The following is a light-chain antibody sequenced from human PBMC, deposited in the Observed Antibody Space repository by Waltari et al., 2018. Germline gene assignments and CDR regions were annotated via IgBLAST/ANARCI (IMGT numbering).Light chain of an antibody. J-gene: IGKJ1*01. V-gene: IGKV1-5*03. CDR3: QQYNSYPWT. CDR2: KAS. Sequence: DIQMTQSPSTLSASIGARATITCRASQPINSWLAWYQQKPGKAPNLLIYKASSLQSGVPSRFSGSASGTEFTLTISSLQPDDFATYYCQQYNSYPWTFGQGTKVEIK. CDR1: QPINSW.